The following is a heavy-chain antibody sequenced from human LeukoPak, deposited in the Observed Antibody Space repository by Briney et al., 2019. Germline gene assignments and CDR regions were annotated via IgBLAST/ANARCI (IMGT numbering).Heavy chain of an antibody. Sequence: GGSLRLSCAASGFTFSSHSMNWVRQAPGKGLEWVSSISSSSSYIYYADSVKGRFTISRDNAKNSLYLQMNSLRAEDTAVYYCARDQSIYSGSYHHFDYWGQGTLVTVSS. D-gene: IGHD1-26*01. J-gene: IGHJ4*02. V-gene: IGHV3-21*01. CDR3: ARDQSIYSGSYHHFDY. CDR2: ISSSSSYI. CDR1: GFTFSSHS.